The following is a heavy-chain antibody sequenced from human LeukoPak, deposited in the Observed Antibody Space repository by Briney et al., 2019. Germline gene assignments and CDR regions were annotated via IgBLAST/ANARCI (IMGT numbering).Heavy chain of an antibody. J-gene: IGHJ4*02. Sequence: GGSLRLSCAASGFTFSTYSMDWVRQAPGKGLEWVSFISSSSTYIYYADSVKGRFTISTDNAKNSLYLQMNSLRAEDTAVYYCARKDYGGNAFSYWGQGTLVTVSS. V-gene: IGHV3-21*01. CDR3: ARKDYGGNAFSY. CDR2: ISSSSTYI. CDR1: GFTFSTYS. D-gene: IGHD4-23*01.